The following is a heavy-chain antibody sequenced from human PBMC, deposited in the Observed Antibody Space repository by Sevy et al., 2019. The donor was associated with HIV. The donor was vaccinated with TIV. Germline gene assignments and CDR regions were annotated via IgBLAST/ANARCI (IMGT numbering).Heavy chain of an antibody. CDR1: GFILSRHW. D-gene: IGHD6-25*01. J-gene: IGHJ3*01. Sequence: GGSLRLSCAASGFILSRHWMSWVRQAPGKGLEWVANIKEDGSEKYYVDSVKGRFIISKDNAKNSLYLQMNSLRVEDTAVYYCARESIAAGVEAFDVWGQGTMVTVSS. V-gene: IGHV3-7*03. CDR2: IKEDGSEK. CDR3: ARESIAAGVEAFDV.